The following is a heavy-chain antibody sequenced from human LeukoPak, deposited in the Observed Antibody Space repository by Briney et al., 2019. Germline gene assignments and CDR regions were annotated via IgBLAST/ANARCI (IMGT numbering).Heavy chain of an antibody. Sequence: SVLGSSKASGGTTSSYAISWVRQAPGQGLEWMGRIIPILGIANYSKKCQGRVTITPDKPTSTADFALSSLRSEGTAVYYCGSRGITFRGVVVPLGFWGQETLVTVS. CDR1: GGTTSSYA. CDR2: IIPILGIA. D-gene: IGHD3-16*02. V-gene: IGHV1-69*04. J-gene: IGHJ4*02. CDR3: GSRGITFRGVVVPLGF.